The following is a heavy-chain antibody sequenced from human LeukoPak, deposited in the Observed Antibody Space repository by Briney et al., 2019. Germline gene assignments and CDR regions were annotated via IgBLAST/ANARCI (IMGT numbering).Heavy chain of an antibody. V-gene: IGHV3-48*03. CDR3: ASTSGYDSDYYYYGMDV. CDR2: ISSSGSTI. J-gene: IGHJ6*02. CDR1: GFTFSSYE. Sequence: GGSLRLSCAASGFTFSSYEMNWVRQALGKGLEWVSYISSSGSTIYYADSVKGRFTISRDNAKNSLYLQLNSLRAEDTAVYYCASTSGYDSDYYYYGMDVWGQGTTVTVSS. D-gene: IGHD5-12*01.